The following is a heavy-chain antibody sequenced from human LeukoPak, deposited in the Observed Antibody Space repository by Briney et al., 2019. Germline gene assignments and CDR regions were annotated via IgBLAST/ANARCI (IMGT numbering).Heavy chain of an antibody. V-gene: IGHV3-9*01. CDR2: ISWNSGSI. J-gene: IGHJ4*02. CDR1: GFTFDDYA. Sequence: SGGPLRLSCAASGFTFDDYAMHWPRQAPGKGLEWVSGISWNSGSIGYADSVKGRFTIPRDNAKNSLYLQMNSLRAEDTALYYCAKDLDGYWGQGTLVTVSS. CDR3: AKDLDGY.